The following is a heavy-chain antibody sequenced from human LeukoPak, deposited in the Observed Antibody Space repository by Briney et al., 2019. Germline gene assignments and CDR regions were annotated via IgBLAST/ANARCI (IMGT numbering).Heavy chain of an antibody. CDR3: ARGPNHYYYMDV. J-gene: IGHJ6*03. D-gene: IGHD2-8*01. Sequence: ASMKVSCKASWYAFTGYYIHWVRQAPGQGLEWMGWINPGGGVTKSAQKFQGRVTMTTDKSINTVYMELNRLTSDDTAVYFCARGPNHYYYMDVWGKGTTVTVSS. V-gene: IGHV1-2*02. CDR2: INPGGGVT. CDR1: WYAFTGYY.